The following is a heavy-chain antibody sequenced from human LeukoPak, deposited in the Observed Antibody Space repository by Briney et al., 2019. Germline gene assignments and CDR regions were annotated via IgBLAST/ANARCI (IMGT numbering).Heavy chain of an antibody. CDR2: IYYSGST. Sequence: PSETLSLTCTVSGGSISSYYWSWIRQPPGKGLEWIGYIYYSGSTNYNPSLKSRVTISVDTSKNQFSLKLSSVTAADTAVYYCARAYSSSWLRANWFDPWGQGTLVTVSS. V-gene: IGHV4-59*01. D-gene: IGHD6-13*01. CDR3: ARAYSSSWLRANWFDP. J-gene: IGHJ5*02. CDR1: GGSISSYY.